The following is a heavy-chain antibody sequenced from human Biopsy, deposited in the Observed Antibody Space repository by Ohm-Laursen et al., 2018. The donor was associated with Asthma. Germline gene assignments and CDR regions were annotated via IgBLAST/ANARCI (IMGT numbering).Heavy chain of an antibody. CDR3: ARDRAVTGLNDAFDT. J-gene: IGHJ3*02. Sequence: SLRLSCTASGFTFDDYAVSWVRQAPGKGLEWVSGINWDGGSTGYADSVKGRFTISRDNAKNSLYLQMNSLRAEDTALYHCARDRAVTGLNDAFDTWGQGTMVTVSS. D-gene: IGHD4-17*01. CDR1: GFTFDDYA. CDR2: INWDGGST. V-gene: IGHV3-20*01.